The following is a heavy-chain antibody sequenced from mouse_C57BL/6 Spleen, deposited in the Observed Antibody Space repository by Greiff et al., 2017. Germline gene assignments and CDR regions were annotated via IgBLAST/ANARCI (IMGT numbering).Heavy chain of an antibody. CDR2: ISSGSSTI. Sequence: EVKLQESGGGLVKPGGSLKLSCAASGFTFSDYGLHWVRQAPEKGLEWVAYISSGSSTIYYADTVKGRFTIARDNAKNTLFLQMTSLRSEDTAMYYCARPPPYEDYDNYAMDDWGQGTSGTVSS. CDR3: ARPPPYEDYDNYAMDD. D-gene: IGHD2-4*01. V-gene: IGHV5-17*01. CDR1: GFTFSDYG. J-gene: IGHJ4*01.